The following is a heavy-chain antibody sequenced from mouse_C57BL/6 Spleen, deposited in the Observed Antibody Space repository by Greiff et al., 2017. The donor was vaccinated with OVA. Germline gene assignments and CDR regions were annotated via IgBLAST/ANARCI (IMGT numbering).Heavy chain of an antibody. D-gene: IGHD1-1*01. CDR3: AREDYYGSSHFDY. Sequence: QVQLQQSGPELVKPGASVKISCKASGYAFSSSWMNWVKQRPGKGLEWIGRIYPGDGDTNYNGKFKGKATLTADKSSRTAYLQLSSLTSEDSAVYFCAREDYYGSSHFDYWGKGTTLTVSS. CDR2: IYPGDGDT. V-gene: IGHV1-82*01. CDR1: GYAFSSSW. J-gene: IGHJ2*01.